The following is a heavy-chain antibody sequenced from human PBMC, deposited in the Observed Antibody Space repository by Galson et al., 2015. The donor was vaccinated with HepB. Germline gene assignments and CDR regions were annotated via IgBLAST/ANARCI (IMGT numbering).Heavy chain of an antibody. CDR1: GFTFSSYG. Sequence: SLRLSCAASGFTFSSYGMHWVCQAPGKGLEWVAVISYDGSNKYYADSVKSRFTISRDNSKNTLYLQMNSLRAEDTAVYYCAKDQFTGTVTTPLLWWGQGTLVTVSS. V-gene: IGHV3-30*18. D-gene: IGHD4-17*01. CDR3: AKDQFTGTVTTPLLW. J-gene: IGHJ4*02. CDR2: ISYDGSNK.